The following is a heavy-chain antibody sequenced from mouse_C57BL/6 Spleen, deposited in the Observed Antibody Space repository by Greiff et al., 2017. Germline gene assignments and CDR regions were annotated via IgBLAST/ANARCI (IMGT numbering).Heavy chain of an antibody. J-gene: IGHJ4*01. CDR3: ALDLLAYAMDY. D-gene: IGHD2-1*01. CDR1: GYTFTDYY. V-gene: IGHV1-19*01. CDR2: INPYNGGT. Sequence: EVQLQESGPVLVKPGASVKMSCKASGYTFTDYYMNWVKQSHGKSLEWIGVINPYNGGTSYNQKFKGKATLTVDKSSSTAYMGLNSLTSEDSAVYYCALDLLAYAMDYWGQGTSVTVSS.